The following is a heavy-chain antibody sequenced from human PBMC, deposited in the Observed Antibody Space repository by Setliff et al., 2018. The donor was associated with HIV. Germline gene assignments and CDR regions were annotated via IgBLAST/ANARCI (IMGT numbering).Heavy chain of an antibody. J-gene: IGHJ4*02. Sequence: PSETLSLTGIVSGGSINSTSYNWGWVRQSPGKGLEWIGSINYSGTTYKNPTLKGRVTMSVDTPKNQFSLKVNSVTAADTAVYYCALHPYGVAVAGSEPFDNWGQGTLVTVSS. D-gene: IGHD6-19*01. CDR3: ALHPYGVAVAGSEPFDN. CDR1: GGSINSTSYN. V-gene: IGHV4-39*01. CDR2: INYSGTT.